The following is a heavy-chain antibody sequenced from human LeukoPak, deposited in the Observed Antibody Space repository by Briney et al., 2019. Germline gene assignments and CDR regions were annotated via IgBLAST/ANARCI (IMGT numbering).Heavy chain of an antibody. J-gene: IGHJ4*02. D-gene: IGHD3-10*01. Sequence: ASVKVSCKASGYTFTGYYLHWVRQAPGQGLEWMGWINPNSGGTNYAQNFQGRVTMTRDTSISTAYMDLTRLSTDDTAVYYCARDPWDYGSGSYYYYYFDYWGQGTLVAVSS. V-gene: IGHV1-2*02. CDR1: GYTFTGYY. CDR2: INPNSGGT. CDR3: ARDPWDYGSGSYYYYYFDY.